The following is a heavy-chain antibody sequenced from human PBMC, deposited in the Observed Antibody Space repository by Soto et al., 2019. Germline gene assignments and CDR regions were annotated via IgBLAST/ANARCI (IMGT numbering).Heavy chain of an antibody. V-gene: IGHV3-30-3*01. Sequence: QVQLAESGGGVVQPGRSLRLSCAASGFTFNSYAMHWVRRAPGKGLEWVAAISYEGNTKYYADSVKGRFTISRDNSKNTAFLQMSSLETEDTAVYYCASVYGFKQLASSYYDMDVWGQGTTVTVSS. CDR1: GFTFNSYA. J-gene: IGHJ6*02. CDR2: ISYEGNTK. CDR3: ASVYGFKQLASSYYDMDV. D-gene: IGHD3-10*01.